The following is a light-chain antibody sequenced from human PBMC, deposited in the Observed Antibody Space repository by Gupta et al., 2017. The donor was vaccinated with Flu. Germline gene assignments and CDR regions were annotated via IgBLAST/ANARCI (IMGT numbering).Light chain of an antibody. V-gene: IGKV3-20*01. CDR3: QLYGNFMYT. CDR1: QSVNSNF. J-gene: IGKJ2*01. CDR2: GAS. Sequence: EIVLTLSPGTLSLSPGEPATLSCRASQSVNSNFLAWYQQKPGQAPRLLIYGASSRATGIPDRCSGSGSGTDFTLTISRLEPEDFAVYHCQLYGNFMYTFGQGTKLEIK.